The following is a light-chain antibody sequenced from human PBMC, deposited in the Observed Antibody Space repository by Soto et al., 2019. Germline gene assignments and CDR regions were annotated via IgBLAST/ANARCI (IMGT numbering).Light chain of an antibody. V-gene: IGKV3-20*01. Sequence: EIVLTQSPGTLSLSPGERATLSCRASQSVSSSYLAWYQQKPGQAPRLLIYGASSRATGIPERFSGSGSGTDFTLTISRLEPEDVAVYYCQQYGRSPWTFGHGTKLDIK. CDR2: GAS. CDR3: QQYGRSPWT. J-gene: IGKJ1*01. CDR1: QSVSSSY.